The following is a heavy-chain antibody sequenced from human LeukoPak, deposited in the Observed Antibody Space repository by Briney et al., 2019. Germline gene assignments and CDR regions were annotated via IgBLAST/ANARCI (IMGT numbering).Heavy chain of an antibody. V-gene: IGHV3-74*01. D-gene: IGHD2-2*03. Sequence: GGSLRLSCAASGFTFSSYGMHWVRQAPGKGLVWVSRIYNDGSSTSYADSVKGRFTISRDNAKNSLYLQMNSLRAEDTAVYYCAREGDRGYCSSTSCPSDWYFDLWGRGTLVTVSS. CDR3: AREGDRGYCSSTSCPSDWYFDL. J-gene: IGHJ2*01. CDR2: IYNDGSST. CDR1: GFTFSSYG.